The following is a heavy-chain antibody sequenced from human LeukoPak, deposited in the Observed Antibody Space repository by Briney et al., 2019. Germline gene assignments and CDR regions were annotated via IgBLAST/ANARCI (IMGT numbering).Heavy chain of an antibody. CDR3: ASRAA. J-gene: IGHJ4*02. D-gene: IGHD6-13*01. V-gene: IGHV4-34*01. CDR2: INHSGST. Sequence: PSEALSLTCAVYGRSFSGYYWSWIRQPPGKGLEWIGEINHSGSTNYNPSLKSRVTISVDTSKNQFSLKLSSVTAADTAVYYCASRAAWGQGTLVTVSS. CDR1: GRSFSGYY.